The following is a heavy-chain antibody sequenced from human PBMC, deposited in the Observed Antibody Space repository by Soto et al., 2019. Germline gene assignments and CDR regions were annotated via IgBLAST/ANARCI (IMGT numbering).Heavy chain of an antibody. J-gene: IGHJ4*02. V-gene: IGHV1-3*01. CDR1: GYTFTSYA. Sequence: GASVKVSCKASGYTFTSYAMHWVRQAPGQRLEWMGWINAGNGNTKYSQKFQGRVTITRDTSASTAYMELSSLRSEDTAVYYCARSYGLDIVVVPARHPLDYWGQGTLVTVSS. CDR2: INAGNGNT. CDR3: ARSYGLDIVVVPARHPLDY. D-gene: IGHD2-2*03.